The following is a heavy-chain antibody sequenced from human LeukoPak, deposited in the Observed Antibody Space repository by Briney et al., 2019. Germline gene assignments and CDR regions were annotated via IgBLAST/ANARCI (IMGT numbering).Heavy chain of an antibody. D-gene: IGHD1/OR15-1a*01. CDR2: IKQDGSET. Sequence: GGSLRLSCAASGFTFSNYWMSWVRQAPGKGLEWVANIKQDGSETYYVDSVKGRFIISRDNAKNSLYLQMNSLRGEDTAVYYCARSKGNNYFDYWGQGTLVTVSS. CDR1: GFTFSNYW. CDR3: ARSKGNNYFDY. J-gene: IGHJ4*02. V-gene: IGHV3-7*01.